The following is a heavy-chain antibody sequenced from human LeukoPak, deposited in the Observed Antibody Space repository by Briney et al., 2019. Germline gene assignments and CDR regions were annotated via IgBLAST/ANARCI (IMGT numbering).Heavy chain of an antibody. CDR1: GGSISSYY. J-gene: IGHJ6*02. CDR3: ARGRYYDSSGYYSWGQNTSYGMDV. CDR2: IYYSGST. Sequence: SETLSLTCTVSGGSISSYYWSWIRQPPGKGLEWIGYIYYSGSTNYNPSLKSRVTISVDTSKNQFSLKLSSVTAADTAVYYCARGRYYDSSGYYSWGQNTSYGMDVWGQGTTVTVSS. V-gene: IGHV4-59*08. D-gene: IGHD3-22*01.